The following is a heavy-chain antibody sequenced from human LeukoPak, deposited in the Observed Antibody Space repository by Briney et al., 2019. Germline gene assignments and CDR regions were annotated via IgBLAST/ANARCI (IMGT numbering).Heavy chain of an antibody. CDR2: IYHSGST. D-gene: IGHD4-17*01. CDR3: ARDSDNYGDYVGDYWYFDL. CDR1: GGSISSGGYY. J-gene: IGHJ2*01. V-gene: IGHV4-30-2*01. Sequence: SETLSLTCTVSGGSISSGGYYWSWIRQPPGKGLEWIGYIYHSGSTYYNPSLKSRVTISVDRSKNQFSLKLSSVTAADTAVYYCARDSDNYGDYVGDYWYFDLWGRGTLVTVSS.